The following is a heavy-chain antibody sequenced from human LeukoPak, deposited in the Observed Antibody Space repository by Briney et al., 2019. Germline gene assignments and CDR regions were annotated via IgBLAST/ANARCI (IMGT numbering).Heavy chain of an antibody. J-gene: IGHJ4*02. CDR2: ISSGSSYK. CDR1: GFTFSRHS. CDR3: AKDGGLWVSAHWGDS. D-gene: IGHD7-27*01. Sequence: GGSLRLSCAASGFTFSRHSMNWVRQAPGKGLEWVSSISSGSSYKYYGDSVKGRFTVSRDDSKNTLYLQMNSLRAEDTAVYYCAKDGGLWVSAHWGDSWGRGTLVTVSS. V-gene: IGHV3-21*04.